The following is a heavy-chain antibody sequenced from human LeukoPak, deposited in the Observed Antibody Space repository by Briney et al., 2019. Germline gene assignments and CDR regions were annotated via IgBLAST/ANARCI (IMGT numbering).Heavy chain of an antibody. CDR2: IIPIFGTA. D-gene: IGHD1-26*01. J-gene: IGHJ6*03. V-gene: IGHV1-69*05. Sequence: SVKVSCKASGGTFSSCAISWVRQAPGQGLEWMGGIIPIFGTANYAQKFQGRVTITTDESTSTAYMELSSLRSEDTAVYYCASGAGVGATQTSSYYYYYMDVWGKGTTVTVSS. CDR1: GGTFSSCA. CDR3: ASGAGVGATQTSSYYYYYMDV.